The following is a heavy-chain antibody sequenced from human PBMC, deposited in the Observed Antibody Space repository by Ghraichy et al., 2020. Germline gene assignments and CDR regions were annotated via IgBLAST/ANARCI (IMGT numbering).Heavy chain of an antibody. D-gene: IGHD5-24*01. V-gene: IGHV4-34*01. J-gene: IGHJ4*02. CDR3: ASTWASGDGQNSDY. CDR2: INHSGST. CDR1: GGSFSGYY. Sequence: SETLSLTCAVYGGSFSGYYWSWIRQPPGKGLEWIGEINHSGSTNYNPSLKSRVTISVDTSKNQFSLKLSSVTAADTAVYYCASTWASGDGQNSDYWGQGTLVTVSS.